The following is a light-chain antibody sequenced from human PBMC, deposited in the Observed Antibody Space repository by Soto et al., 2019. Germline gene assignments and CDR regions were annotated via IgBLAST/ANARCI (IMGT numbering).Light chain of an antibody. J-gene: IGLJ2*01. CDR1: HSNIGNNY. CDR2: DTR. V-gene: IGLV1-51*01. CDR3: VTWDSSLSAGR. Sequence: QSVLTQPPSVSAAPGQKVSISCSGSHSNIGNNYVSWYQQFPGAAPKLLIYDTRKRPSWIPDRFSASKSGTSATLVITGLQSGDEAYYYCVTWDSSLSAGRFGGGTKLTVL.